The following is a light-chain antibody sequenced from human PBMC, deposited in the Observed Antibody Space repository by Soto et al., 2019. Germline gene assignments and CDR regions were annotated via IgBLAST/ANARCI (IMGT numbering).Light chain of an antibody. J-gene: IGKJ1*01. Sequence: EIVMTQSPATLSVSPGERATLSFRASQSVGSNLAWYQQKPGQAPRLLIYGASTRATGIPARFSGGGSGTEFTLTISSLQSEDFAVYYCQQYKNGWAFGQGTKVDIK. V-gene: IGKV3-15*01. CDR2: GAS. CDR1: QSVGSN. CDR3: QQYKNGWA.